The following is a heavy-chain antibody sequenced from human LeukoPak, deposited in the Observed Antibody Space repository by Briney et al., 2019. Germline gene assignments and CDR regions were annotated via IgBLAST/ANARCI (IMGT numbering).Heavy chain of an antibody. V-gene: IGHV3-74*01. J-gene: IGHJ4*02. D-gene: IGHD5-18*01. CDR2: INIDGRDT. Sequence: GGSLRLSCAASGFTLSNHWMYWVRQAPGEGLVWVSRINIDGRDTKYADSVKGRFIISRDNAKNTLYLQMSSLRAEDTAVYYCVRGRVNTPVAPFDYWGQGTLVTVSS. CDR1: GFTLSNHW. CDR3: VRGRVNTPVAPFDY.